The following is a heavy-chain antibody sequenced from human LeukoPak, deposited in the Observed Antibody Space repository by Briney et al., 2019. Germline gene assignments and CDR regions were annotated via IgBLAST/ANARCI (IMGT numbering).Heavy chain of an antibody. D-gene: IGHD3-10*01. CDR2: ISCDGSNK. CDR1: GFTFSSYA. Sequence: GRSLRLSCAASGFTFSSYAMHWVRQAPGKGLEWVAVISCDGSNKYYADSVKGRFTISRDNSKNTLYLQMNSLRAEDTAVYYCAREGLLWFGELLDYYYYGMDVWGQGTTVTVSS. V-gene: IGHV3-30-3*01. CDR3: AREGLLWFGELLDYYYYGMDV. J-gene: IGHJ6*02.